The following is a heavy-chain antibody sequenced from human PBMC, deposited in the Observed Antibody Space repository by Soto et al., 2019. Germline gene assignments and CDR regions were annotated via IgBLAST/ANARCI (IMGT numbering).Heavy chain of an antibody. CDR3: ARHNKAYDAFDI. CDR1: GGSISSSSYY. CDR2: IYYSGST. Sequence: LSLTCTVSGGSISSSSYYWGWIRQPPGKGLEWIGSIYYSGSTYYNPSLKSRVTISVDTSKNQFSLKLSSVTAADTAVYYCARHNKAYDAFDIWGQGTMVTVSS. V-gene: IGHV4-39*01. J-gene: IGHJ3*02.